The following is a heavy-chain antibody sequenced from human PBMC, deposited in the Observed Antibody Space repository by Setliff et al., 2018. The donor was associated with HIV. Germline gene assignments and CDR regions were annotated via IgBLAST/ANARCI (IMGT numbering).Heavy chain of an antibody. CDR2: IHISGTT. CDR1: GGSISSGSDY. J-gene: IGHJ4*02. CDR3: ARDVMEWFRNYFDN. D-gene: IGHD3-3*01. V-gene: IGHV4-61*09. Sequence: PSETLSLTCTVSGGSISSGSDYWSWIRQPAGKGLEWIGQIHISGTTNYNPSLKSRVTISIDTSKHQFSLKLTSVTAADTALYYCARDVMEWFRNYFDNWGQGAQVTVSS.